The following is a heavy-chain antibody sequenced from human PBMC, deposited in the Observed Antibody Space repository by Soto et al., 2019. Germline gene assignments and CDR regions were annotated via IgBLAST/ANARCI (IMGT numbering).Heavy chain of an antibody. CDR3: AKKPAGVGHFDN. J-gene: IGHJ4*02. V-gene: IGHV4-28*01. CDR2: IHYSENT. D-gene: IGHD6-13*01. CDR1: GYSISTNNW. Sequence: SETLSLTCAVSGYSISTNNWWGWIRQSPGKGLEWIGYIHYSENTYYSPSLKSRVTMSVDTSKNQFSLKLTSVTAVDTAVYYCAKKPAGVGHFDNWGQGTLVTVSS.